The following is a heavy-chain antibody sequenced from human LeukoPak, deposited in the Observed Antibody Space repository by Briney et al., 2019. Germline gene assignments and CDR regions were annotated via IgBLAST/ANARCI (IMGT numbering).Heavy chain of an antibody. Sequence: PGGSLRLSCAASGFTFSSYWMSWVRQAPGKGLEWVADIKQDGSEKYYVDSVKGRFTISRDNAKNSLYLQMNSLRAEDMAVYYCARYNYYFGMDVWGQGTTVTVSS. CDR2: IKQDGSEK. CDR3: ARYNYYFGMDV. CDR1: GFTFSSYW. J-gene: IGHJ6*02. V-gene: IGHV3-7*01.